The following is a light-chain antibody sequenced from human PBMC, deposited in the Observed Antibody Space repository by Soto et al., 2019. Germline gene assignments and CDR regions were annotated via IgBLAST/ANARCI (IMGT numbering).Light chain of an antibody. Sequence: QSALTQPPSVSGTPGQRVTISCTGSSSNIGAGYDVHWYQQLPGAAPKLLIYGNSNRPSGVPDRFSGSKSGTSASLAITGLQAEDEADYYCQSYDSSLSGLYVVGTGTKV. CDR2: GNS. J-gene: IGLJ1*01. CDR1: SSNIGAGYD. CDR3: QSYDSSLSGLYV. V-gene: IGLV1-40*01.